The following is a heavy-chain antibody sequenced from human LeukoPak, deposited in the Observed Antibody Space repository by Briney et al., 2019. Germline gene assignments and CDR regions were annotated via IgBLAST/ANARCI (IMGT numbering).Heavy chain of an antibody. J-gene: IGHJ4*02. CDR3: VRGSSVGKQLPNDY. V-gene: IGHV3-64*01. D-gene: IGHD6-13*01. CDR1: GFTFSSYA. Sequence: PGGPLRLSCAASGFTFSSYAMHWVRQAPGKGLEYVSAISSYGGSTYYANSVKGRFTISRDNSKNTLYLQMGSLRAEDMAVYYCVRGSSVGKQLPNDYWGQGTLVTVSS. CDR2: ISSYGGST.